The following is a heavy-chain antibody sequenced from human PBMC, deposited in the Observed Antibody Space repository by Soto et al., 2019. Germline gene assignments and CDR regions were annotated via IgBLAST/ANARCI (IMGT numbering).Heavy chain of an antibody. Sequence: SETLSLTCTVSGASVSSGSYYWSWIRQPPGKGLEWIGYIYYSGSTDYNPSLMSRVTISIDTSKNQFSLKLSSVTAADTAVYYCARGEGGAWVRGVIVGMEVWGQGTTVAVSS. CDR1: GASVSSGSYY. CDR3: ARGEGGAWVRGVIVGMEV. V-gene: IGHV4-61*01. CDR2: IYYSGST. J-gene: IGHJ6*02. D-gene: IGHD3-10*01.